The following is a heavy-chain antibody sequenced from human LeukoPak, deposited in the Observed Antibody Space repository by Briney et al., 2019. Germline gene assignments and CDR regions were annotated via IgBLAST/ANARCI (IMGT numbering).Heavy chain of an antibody. Sequence: PGGSLRLSCAASGFTFRAYAMTWVRQAPGKGLEWVSTISGSSDNTFYAVSVKGRFTISRDNSKNTLYLQMNSLRAEDTAVYYCAKDFGRYSYGPIDYWGQGTLVTVSS. CDR1: GFTFRAYA. CDR2: ISGSSDNT. V-gene: IGHV3-23*01. J-gene: IGHJ4*02. D-gene: IGHD5-18*01. CDR3: AKDFGRYSYGPIDY.